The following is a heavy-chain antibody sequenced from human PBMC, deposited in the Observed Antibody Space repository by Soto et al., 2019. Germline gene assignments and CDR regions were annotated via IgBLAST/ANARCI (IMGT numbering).Heavy chain of an antibody. V-gene: IGHV1-2*02. CDR3: ARGRLAYCGGDCGYYIDY. CDR1: GYTFTGYY. CDR2: INPNSGGT. D-gene: IGHD2-21*02. Sequence: ASVKVSCKASGYTFTGYYMHWVRQAPGQGLEWMGWINPNSGGTNYAQKFRGRVTMSRDTSISTAYMELSRLRSDDTAVYYCARGRLAYCGGDCGYYIDYWGQGTLVTVSS. J-gene: IGHJ4*02.